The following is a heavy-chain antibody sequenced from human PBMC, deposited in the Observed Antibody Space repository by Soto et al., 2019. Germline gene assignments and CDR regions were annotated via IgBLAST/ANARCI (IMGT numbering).Heavy chain of an antibody. CDR3: ARENYGSGGAPFLDF. J-gene: IGHJ4*02. CDR1: GDSITAYY. Sequence: SETLSLTCSVSGDSITAYYWTWIRQPPGRGLEYIGYISSSGNTYYNPSLRSRVAISLDTSKNQFSLSLTSVTAADTAVYYCARENYGSGGAPFLDFWGQGTLVTAPQ. CDR2: ISSSGNT. D-gene: IGHD2-15*01. V-gene: IGHV4-59*01.